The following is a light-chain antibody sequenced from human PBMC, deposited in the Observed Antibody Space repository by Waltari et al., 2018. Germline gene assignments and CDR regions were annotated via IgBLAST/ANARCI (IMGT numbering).Light chain of an antibody. CDR1: QSVRSS. V-gene: IGKV3-11*01. CDR3: QHRGHWPPDAT. CDR2: DAS. J-gene: IGKJ3*01. Sequence: EIVLTQSPATLSLSPVERATLSCRASQSVRSSLAWYQQKPGQSPRLLIYDASNRATGIPARFSGSGSGTDFTLTISSLEPEDFAVYYCQHRGHWPPDATFGPGTKVDIK.